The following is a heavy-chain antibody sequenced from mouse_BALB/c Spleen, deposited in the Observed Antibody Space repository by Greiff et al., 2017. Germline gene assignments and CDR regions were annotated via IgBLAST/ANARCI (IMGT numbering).Heavy chain of an antibody. CDR2: ISTYYGDA. Sequence: VQLQESGAELVRPGVSVKISCKGSGYTFTDYAMHWVKQSHAKSLEWIGVISTYYGDASYNQKFKGKATMTVDKSSSTAYMELARLTSEDSAIYYCARMLTGTAWFAYWGQGTLVTVSA. V-gene: IGHV1S137*01. D-gene: IGHD4-1*01. CDR1: GYTFTDYA. J-gene: IGHJ3*01. CDR3: ARMLTGTAWFAY.